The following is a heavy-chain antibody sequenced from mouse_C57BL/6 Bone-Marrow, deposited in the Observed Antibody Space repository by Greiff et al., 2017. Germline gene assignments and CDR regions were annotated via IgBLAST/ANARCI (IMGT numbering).Heavy chain of an antibody. CDR2: IWSGGST. CDR1: GFSLTSYG. D-gene: IGHD1-1*01. V-gene: IGHV2-2*01. Sequence: QVQLQQSGPGLVQPSQSLSITCTVSGFSLTSYGVHWVRQSPGKGLEWLGVIWSGGSTDYNAAFISRLSISKDNSKSQVFFKMNSLQADDTAIYYCARIYYYGQRYFDVWGTGTTVTVSS. CDR3: ARIYYYGQRYFDV. J-gene: IGHJ1*03.